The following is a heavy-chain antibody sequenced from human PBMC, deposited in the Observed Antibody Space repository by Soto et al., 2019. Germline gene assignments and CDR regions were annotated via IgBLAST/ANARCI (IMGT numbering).Heavy chain of an antibody. J-gene: IGHJ3*02. Sequence: QVQLVQSGAEVKKPGASLQVSCKASGYTFTNYYMHWVRQAPGQGLEWMGMINPNSGATSYSYSPNFQGRVTMTRDTSTATFYMDLSSLRSEDTAVYYCASRNWGDAFNIWGQGTLVTVSS. V-gene: IGHV1-46*01. D-gene: IGHD7-27*01. CDR3: ASRNWGDAFNI. CDR1: GYTFTNYY. CDR2: INPNSGAT.